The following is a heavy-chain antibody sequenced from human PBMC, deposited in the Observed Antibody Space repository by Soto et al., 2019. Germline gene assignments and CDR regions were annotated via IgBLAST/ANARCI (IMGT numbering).Heavy chain of an antibody. CDR2: IYPGDSDT. CDR1: GYRFSTYW. J-gene: IGHJ4*02. V-gene: IGHV5-51*01. D-gene: IGHD1-26*01. CDR3: ARLGGIVDTGTWIQ. Sequence: PGESLKISCKASGYRFSTYWIGWVRQRPGKGPEWMAIIYPGDSDTRENPSFQGQVTISADKSSNTVHLQGRSLKASDTAIYYCARLGGIVDTGTWIQWGQGTPVTVSS.